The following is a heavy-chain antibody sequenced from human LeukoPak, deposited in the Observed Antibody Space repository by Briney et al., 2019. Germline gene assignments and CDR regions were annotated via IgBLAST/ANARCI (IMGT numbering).Heavy chain of an antibody. D-gene: IGHD4-17*01. V-gene: IGHV3-23*01. CDR1: GFTFSSYA. Sequence: GGSLRLSCAASGFTFSSYAMSWVRQAPGKGLEWVSAISGSGGSTYYADSVKGRFTISRDNSKNTLYLQMNSLRAEDTAVYYCARGNDPHDYGDYEAPYYFDYWGQGTLVTVSS. J-gene: IGHJ4*02. CDR2: ISGSGGST. CDR3: ARGNDPHDYGDYEAPYYFDY.